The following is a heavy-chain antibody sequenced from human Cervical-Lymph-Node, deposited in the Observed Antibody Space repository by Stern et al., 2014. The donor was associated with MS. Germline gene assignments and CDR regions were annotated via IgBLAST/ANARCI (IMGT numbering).Heavy chain of an antibody. CDR3: ARDGGYDSSGYPLDY. V-gene: IGHV1-18*01. CDR2: ISAHNGDT. J-gene: IGHJ4*02. Sequence: VQLVHSGAEVKEPGASVRLSCRASGYIFTNYGITWVRQAPGQGLEYMGWISAHNGDTNYAQNVQGRFTMTTERSANTAYMELRSLRNDDTAVYFCARDGGYDSSGYPLDYWGQGALVIVSS. CDR1: GYIFTNYG. D-gene: IGHD3-22*01.